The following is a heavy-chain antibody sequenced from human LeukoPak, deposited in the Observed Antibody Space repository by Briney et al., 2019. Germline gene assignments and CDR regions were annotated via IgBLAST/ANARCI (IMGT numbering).Heavy chain of an antibody. CDR3: ARVVGRGYCSSTSCYSTNWFDP. D-gene: IGHD2-2*02. Sequence: GGSLRLSCAASGFTFSSYSMNWVRQAPGKGLEWVSSISSSSSYIYYADSVKGRFTISRDNAKNSLYQQMNSLRAEDTAVYYCARVVGRGYCSSTSCYSTNWFDPWGQGTLVTVSS. J-gene: IGHJ5*02. CDR2: ISSSSSYI. V-gene: IGHV3-21*01. CDR1: GFTFSSYS.